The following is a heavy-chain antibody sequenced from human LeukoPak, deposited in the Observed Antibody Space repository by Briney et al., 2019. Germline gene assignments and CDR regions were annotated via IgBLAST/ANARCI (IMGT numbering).Heavy chain of an antibody. CDR3: ARFSPTVKDAFDI. Sequence: GGSLRLSCAASGFTFNSYGMDWVRQAPGKGLEWVAFIRSDGSTKYYADSVKGRFTISRDNSKNTLYLQMNSLRAEDTAVYYCARFSPTVKDAFDIWGQGTMVTVSS. V-gene: IGHV3-30*02. J-gene: IGHJ3*02. D-gene: IGHD4-17*01. CDR2: IRSDGSTK. CDR1: GFTFNSYG.